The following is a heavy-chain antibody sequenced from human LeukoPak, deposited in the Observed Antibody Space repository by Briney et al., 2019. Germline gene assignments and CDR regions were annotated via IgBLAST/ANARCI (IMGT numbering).Heavy chain of an antibody. V-gene: IGHV3-11*04. CDR3: ARDDDYYDSSGPSDY. CDR2: ISSSGTTR. D-gene: IGHD3-22*01. J-gene: IGHJ4*02. CDR1: GFTFSDYY. Sequence: GGTLRLSCAASGFTFSDYYMSWIRQAPGKGLEWVSYISSSGTTRYSADSVKGRFTISRDNSKNTLYLQMNSLRAEDTAVYYCARDDDYYDSSGPSDYWGQGTLVTVSS.